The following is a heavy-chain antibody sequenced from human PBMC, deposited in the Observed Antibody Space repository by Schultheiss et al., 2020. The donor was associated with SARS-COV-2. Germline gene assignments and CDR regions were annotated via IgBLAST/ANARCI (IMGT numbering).Heavy chain of an antibody. D-gene: IGHD5-18*01. CDR3: ARGGYSYGFDY. J-gene: IGHJ4*02. CDR2: INHSGST. CDR1: GGSISSYY. V-gene: IGHV4-34*09. Sequence: SQTLSLTCTVSGGSISSYYWSWIRQPPGKGLEWIGEINHSGSTNYNPSLKSRVTISVDTSKNQFSLKLSSVTAADTAVYYCARGGYSYGFDYWGQGTLVTVSS.